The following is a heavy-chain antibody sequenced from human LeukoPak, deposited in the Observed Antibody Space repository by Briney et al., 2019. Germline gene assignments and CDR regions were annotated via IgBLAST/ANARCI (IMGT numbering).Heavy chain of an antibody. V-gene: IGHV3-66*01. CDR2: IYSGGST. J-gene: IGHJ3*02. D-gene: IGHD3-22*01. CDR3: ARDGARATYYYDSSGSAFDI. Sequence: PGGSLRLSCAASGFTVSSNYMSWVRQAPGKGLEWVSVIYSGGSTYYADSVKGRFTISRDNSKNTLYLQMNSLRAEDTAVYYCARDGARATYYYDSSGSAFDIWGQGTMVTVSS. CDR1: GFTVSSNY.